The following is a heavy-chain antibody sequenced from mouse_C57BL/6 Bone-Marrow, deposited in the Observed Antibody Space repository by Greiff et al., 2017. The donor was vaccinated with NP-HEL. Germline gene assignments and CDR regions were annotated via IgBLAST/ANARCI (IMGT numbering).Heavy chain of an antibody. Sequence: QVQLQQPGAELVKPGASVKMSCKASGYTFTSYWITWVKQRPGQGLEWIGDIYPGSGSTNYNEKFKSKATLTVDTSSSTAYMQLSSLTSEDSAVYYCARWDIYDYDAGADYWGQGTTLTVSS. V-gene: IGHV1-55*01. CDR2: IYPGSGST. CDR1: GYTFTSYW. D-gene: IGHD2-4*01. CDR3: ARWDIYDYDAGADY. J-gene: IGHJ2*01.